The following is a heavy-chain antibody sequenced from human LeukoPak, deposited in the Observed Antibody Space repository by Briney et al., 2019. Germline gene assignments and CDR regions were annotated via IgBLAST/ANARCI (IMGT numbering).Heavy chain of an antibody. CDR1: GFTFNTYA. J-gene: IGHJ4*02. D-gene: IGHD3-10*02. Sequence: GGSLRLSCAASGFTFNTYAMSWVRQAPGKGLGWVSAISPSGGITYYEDSVKGRFTISRDNSKNTLYLQMNSLRAEDTAVYYCAKGVNYFVLEYWGQGTLVTISS. CDR3: AKGVNYFVLEY. CDR2: ISPSGGIT. V-gene: IGHV3-23*01.